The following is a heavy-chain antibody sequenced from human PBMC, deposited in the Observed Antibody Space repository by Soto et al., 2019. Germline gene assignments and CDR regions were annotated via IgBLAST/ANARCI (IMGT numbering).Heavy chain of an antibody. J-gene: IGHJ3*02. V-gene: IGHV3-7*01. Sequence: EVQLVESGGGLVQPGGSLRLSCAASGFTFGTYWMHWVRQAPGKGLEWVANIKEDGGDRYYLDSVKGRFTISRANAKSTPTLHMYGLRPEDTALYYCATGESALHIGGQGTMVTV. CDR2: IKEDGGDR. CDR3: ATGESALHI. D-gene: IGHD1-26*01. CDR1: GFTFGTYW.